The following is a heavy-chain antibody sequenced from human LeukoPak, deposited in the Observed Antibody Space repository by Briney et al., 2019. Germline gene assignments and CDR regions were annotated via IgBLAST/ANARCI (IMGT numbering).Heavy chain of an antibody. CDR2: INPNSGGT. Sequence: ASVKVSCKASGYTFTGYYMHWVRQAPGQGLEWMGWINPNSGGTNYAQKFQGRVTMTRDTSISTAYMELSRLRSGDTAVYYCASARRDYYYYYYMDVWGKGTTVTVSS. CDR1: GYTFTGYY. CDR3: ASARRDYYYYYYMDV. J-gene: IGHJ6*03. D-gene: IGHD6-6*01. V-gene: IGHV1-2*02.